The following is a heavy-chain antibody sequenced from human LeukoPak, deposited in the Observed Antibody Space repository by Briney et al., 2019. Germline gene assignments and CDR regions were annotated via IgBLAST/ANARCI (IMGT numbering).Heavy chain of an antibody. V-gene: IGHV4-59*08. D-gene: IGHD6-13*01. CDR2: IYYSGST. CDR3: ARLSGAYNSRLFDY. Sequence: SETLSLTCTVSGGSISSCYWSWIRQPPGKGLEWIGYIYYSGSTKYNPSLKSRVTISVDTSKNQFSLKLGSVTAADTAVYYCARLSGAYNSRLFDYWGQGTLVTVSS. J-gene: IGHJ4*02. CDR1: GGSISSCY.